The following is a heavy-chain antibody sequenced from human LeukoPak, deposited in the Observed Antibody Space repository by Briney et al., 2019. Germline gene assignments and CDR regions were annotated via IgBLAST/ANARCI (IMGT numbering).Heavy chain of an antibody. D-gene: IGHD4-17*01. J-gene: IGHJ4*02. Sequence: TGGSLRLSCAASGFTFSSYAMHWVRQAPGKGLEWVAVISYDGSNKYYADSVKGRFTISRDNSKNTLYLQMNSLRAEDTAVYYCAKGTMVTTYNWDHWGQGTLVTVSS. V-gene: IGHV3-30-3*01. CDR2: ISYDGSNK. CDR3: AKGTMVTTYNWDH. CDR1: GFTFSSYA.